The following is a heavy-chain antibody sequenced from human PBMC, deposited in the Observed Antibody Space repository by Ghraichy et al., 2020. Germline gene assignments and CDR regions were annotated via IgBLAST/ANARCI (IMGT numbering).Heavy chain of an antibody. D-gene: IGHD4-11*01. J-gene: IGHJ4*02. Sequence: ETLSLTCAASGFTFSTYAMSWVRQAPGKGLEWVSLISGSGGRTNYADSVKGRFTISRDDSKNTLFLQMNSLRAEDTAVYYCAKTPVYSSLGRSGWYYFDYWGQGTLVTVSS. CDR1: GFTFSTYA. CDR3: AKTPVYSSLGRSGWYYFDY. CDR2: ISGSGGRT. V-gene: IGHV3-23*01.